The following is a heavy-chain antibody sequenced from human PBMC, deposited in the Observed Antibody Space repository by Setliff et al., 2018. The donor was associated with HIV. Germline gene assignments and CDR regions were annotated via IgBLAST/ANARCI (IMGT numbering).Heavy chain of an antibody. CDR2: ISYDGRNK. V-gene: IGHV3-30*18. CDR3: AKDPTSHWGYYMDL. Sequence: PGGSLRLSCAASGFTFSSYGMHWVHQAPGKGLEWVAVISYDGRNKYYADSVKGRLTISRDTSKNTLNLQMNSLRPEDTAVYHCAKDPTSHWGYYMDLWGKGTTVTVSS. D-gene: IGHD7-27*01. J-gene: IGHJ6*03. CDR1: GFTFSSYG.